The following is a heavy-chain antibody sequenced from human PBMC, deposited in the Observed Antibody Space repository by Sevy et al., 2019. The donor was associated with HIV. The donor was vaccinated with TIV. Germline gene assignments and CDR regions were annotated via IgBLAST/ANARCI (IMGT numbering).Heavy chain of an antibody. CDR3: ARGALRFLEWCQNGMDV. CDR2: ISSSGSTI. V-gene: IGHV3-11*01. CDR1: GFTFSDYY. J-gene: IGHJ6*02. D-gene: IGHD3-3*01. Sequence: GGSLRLSCAASGFTFSDYYMSWTRQAPGKGLEWVSYISSSGSTIYYEDSVKGGFANSRDNAKNSLYLQMNSLRAEDKAVYYCARGALRFLEWCQNGMDVWGQGTTVTVSS.